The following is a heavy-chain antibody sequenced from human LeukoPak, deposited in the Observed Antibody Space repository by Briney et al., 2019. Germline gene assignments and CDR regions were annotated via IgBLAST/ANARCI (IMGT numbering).Heavy chain of an antibody. D-gene: IGHD3-16*02. CDR1: GGSINNYY. CDR2: VFYTGYT. CDR3: ARERHTSDYVWGSYRYTNAFDI. J-gene: IGHJ3*02. V-gene: IGHV4-59*12. Sequence: SETLSLTCTVSGGSINNYYWSWVRQPPGKGLEWIGYVFYTGYTHYNPSLKSRVTISVDTSKNQFSLKLSSVTAADTAVYYCARERHTSDYVWGSYRYTNAFDIWGQGTMVTVSS.